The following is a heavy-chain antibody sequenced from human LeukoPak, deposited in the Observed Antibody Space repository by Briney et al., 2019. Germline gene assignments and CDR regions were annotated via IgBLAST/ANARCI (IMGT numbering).Heavy chain of an antibody. D-gene: IGHD2-21*01. CDR1: GFTISGYW. V-gene: IGHV3-7*01. CDR2: IKQDGSEK. J-gene: IGHJ4*02. CDR3: ARDGVSDY. Sequence: GGSLRLSCAASGFTISGYWTSWVRQAPGKGLEWVANIKQDGSEKYYVDSVKGRFTISRDNAKNSLYLQMNSLRAEDTAVYYCARDGVSDYWGQGTLVTVPS.